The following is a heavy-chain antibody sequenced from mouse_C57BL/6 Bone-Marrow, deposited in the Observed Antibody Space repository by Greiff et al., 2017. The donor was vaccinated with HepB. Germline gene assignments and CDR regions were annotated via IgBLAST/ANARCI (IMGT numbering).Heavy chain of an antibody. Sequence: VQLQQSGPELVKPGASVKISCKASGYSFTGYYMHWVKQSPEKSLEWIGEINPSTGGTTYNQKFKAKATLTVDKSSSTAYMQLKSLTSEDSAVYYCARGPLYYDCPFADWGKGTLVTVSA. CDR1: GYSFTGYY. CDR2: INPSTGGT. D-gene: IGHD2-4*01. V-gene: IGHV1-42*01. J-gene: IGHJ3*01. CDR3: ARGPLYYDCPFAD.